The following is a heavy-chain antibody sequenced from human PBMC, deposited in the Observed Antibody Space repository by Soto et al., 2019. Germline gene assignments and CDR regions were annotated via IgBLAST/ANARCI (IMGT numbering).Heavy chain of an antibody. CDR1: GYPVTAYY. CDR2: INPATGAA. D-gene: IGHD3-3*01. CDR3: ARGGGVGVAGSAAFDM. Sequence: QLHLVQSGAVVKKPGASVTVSCSASGYPVTAYYMHWVRQAPGRGLEWMGGINPATGAAKYTQTCQGRVTMARDAATSTVFMELSGLTSEDTAVFYCARGGGVGVAGSAAFDMWGQWTLVTVSS. J-gene: IGHJ3*02. V-gene: IGHV1-2*02.